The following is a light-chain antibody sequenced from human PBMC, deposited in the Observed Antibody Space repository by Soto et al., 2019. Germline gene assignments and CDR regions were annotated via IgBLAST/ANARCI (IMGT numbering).Light chain of an antibody. CDR1: QSLLHSNGYNY. Sequence: DIVMTQSPLSLPVTPGEPASISCRSSQSLLHSNGYNYLDWYLQKPGQSPQLLIYWGSNRASGVPGRFSGSGSGTDFTLKINRVEAEDVGVYFCMQCLQSPPTFGQGTKVEIK. J-gene: IGKJ1*01. CDR2: WGS. V-gene: IGKV2-28*01. CDR3: MQCLQSPPT.